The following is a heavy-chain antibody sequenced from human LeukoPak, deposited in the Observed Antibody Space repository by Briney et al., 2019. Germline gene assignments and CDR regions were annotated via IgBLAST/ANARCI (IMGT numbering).Heavy chain of an antibody. CDR3: ARGRGYGSGSYCY. CDR2: INHSGST. Sequence: GALRLSCVVYGGSFSGYYWSWIRQPPGKGLEWIGEINHSGSTNYNPSLKSRVTISVDTSKNQFSLKLSSVTAADTAVYYCARGRGYGSGSYCYWGQGTLVTVSS. V-gene: IGHV4-34*01. J-gene: IGHJ4*02. CDR1: GGSFSGYY. D-gene: IGHD3-10*01.